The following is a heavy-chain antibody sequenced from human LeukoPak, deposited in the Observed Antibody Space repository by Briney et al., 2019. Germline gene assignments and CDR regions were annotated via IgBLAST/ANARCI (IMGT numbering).Heavy chain of an antibody. CDR3: ARGGYSYGLDDY. CDR2: IIPIFGTA. V-gene: IGHV1-69*01. Sequence: SVKVSCKASGGTFSSYAISWVRQAPGQGLEWMGGIIPIFGTANYAQKFQGRVTITADESTSTAYMELSSLRSEDTAVYYCARGGYSYGLDDYWGQGTLVTVSS. D-gene: IGHD5-18*01. J-gene: IGHJ4*02. CDR1: GGTFSSYA.